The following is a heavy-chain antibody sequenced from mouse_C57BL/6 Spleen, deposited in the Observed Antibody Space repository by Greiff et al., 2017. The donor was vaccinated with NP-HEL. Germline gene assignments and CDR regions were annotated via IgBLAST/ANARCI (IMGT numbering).Heavy chain of an antibody. J-gene: IGHJ3*01. CDR3: TRQDSSRAWFAY. D-gene: IGHD3-2*02. V-gene: IGHV6-6*01. Sequence: EVMLVESGGGLVQPGGSMKLSCAASGFTFSDAWMDWVRQSPEKGLEWVAEIRNKANNHATYYAESVKGRFTISRDDSKSSVYLQMNSLRAEDTGIYYCTRQDSSRAWFAYWGQGTLVTVSA. CDR2: IRNKANNHAT. CDR1: GFTFSDAW.